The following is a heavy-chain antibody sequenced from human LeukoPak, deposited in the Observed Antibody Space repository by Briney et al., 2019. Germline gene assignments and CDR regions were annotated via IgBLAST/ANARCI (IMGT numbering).Heavy chain of an antibody. J-gene: IGHJ6*02. CDR3: ARVQNNYYYYYGMDV. CDR1: GFTFSSYW. V-gene: IGHV3-7*01. CDR2: IKQDGSEK. D-gene: IGHD1/OR15-1a*01. Sequence: GGSLRLSCAASGFTFSSYWMSWVRQAPGKGLEWVANIKQDGSEKYYVDSVKGRFTISRDNAKNSLYLQMNSLRAEDTAVYYCARVQNNYYYYYGMDVWGQGTTVTVSS.